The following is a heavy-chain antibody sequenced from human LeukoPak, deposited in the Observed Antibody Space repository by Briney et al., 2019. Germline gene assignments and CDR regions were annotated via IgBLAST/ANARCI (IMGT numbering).Heavy chain of an antibody. CDR1: GDSISSYY. CDR2: IYYSGST. CDR3: VRGGPPTVTRFDY. Sequence: PSETPSLTCTVSGDSISSYYWSWIRQPPGKGLEWIGYIYYSGSTNYNPSLKSRVTISVDTSKNQFSLRLSSVTAADTAMYYCVRGGPPTVTRFDYWGQGTLVTVSS. D-gene: IGHD4-17*01. J-gene: IGHJ4*02. V-gene: IGHV4-59*01.